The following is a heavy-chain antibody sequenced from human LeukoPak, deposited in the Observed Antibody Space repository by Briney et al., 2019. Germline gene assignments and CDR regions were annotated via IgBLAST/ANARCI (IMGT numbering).Heavy chain of an antibody. CDR2: ISGRGGRT. CDR1: GFTFSSYA. Sequence: GGSLRLSCAASGFTFSSYAMSWVRQAPGKGLECVSPISGRGGRTYSADSVKGRFTISRDNSKNTLYLQMNSLRADDPAVYYCAKDLACSGYGPLVDWGGGPRVTVAS. J-gene: IGHJ4*02. D-gene: IGHD5-12*01. V-gene: IGHV3-23*01. CDR3: AKDLACSGYGPLVD.